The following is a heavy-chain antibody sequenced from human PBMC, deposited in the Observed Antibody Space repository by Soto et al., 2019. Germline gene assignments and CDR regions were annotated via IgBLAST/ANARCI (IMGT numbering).Heavy chain of an antibody. CDR2: IIPMFGTP. Sequence: QVPLVQSGAEVKKPGSSVKVSCKASGGTLSRYAVSWVRQAPGQGLEWMGGIIPMFGTPNYAQKFQGRVTITADESTSTAYMELISLRSEDTAVYYCARETEYLAAFDIWGRGTMVTVSS. CDR3: ARETEYLAAFDI. J-gene: IGHJ3*02. CDR1: GGTLSRYA. D-gene: IGHD2-2*02. V-gene: IGHV1-69*01.